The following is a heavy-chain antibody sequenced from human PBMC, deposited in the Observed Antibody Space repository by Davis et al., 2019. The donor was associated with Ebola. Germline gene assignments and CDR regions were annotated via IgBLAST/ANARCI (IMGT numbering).Heavy chain of an antibody. CDR1: GFTFSDYY. V-gene: IGHV3-11*06. CDR2: ISSRGDYT. J-gene: IGHJ4*02. D-gene: IGHD4-23*01. CDR3: ARGPSTGNSFSH. Sequence: GESLKISCAASGFTFSDYYMSWIRQAPGKGLEWISYISSRGDYTNYADSVKGRFTISRDNAKNSLFLQMNSLRAEDTAVYYCARGPSTGNSFSHWGQGTLVTVSS.